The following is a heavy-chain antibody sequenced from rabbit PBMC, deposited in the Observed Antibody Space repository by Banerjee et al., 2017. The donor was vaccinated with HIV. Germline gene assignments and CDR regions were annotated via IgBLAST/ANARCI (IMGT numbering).Heavy chain of an antibody. J-gene: IGHJ4*01. Sequence: QSLEESGGDLVKPGASLTLTCTASGFSFSSSYYMCWVRQAPGKGLEWIACIAAGSSGNTYYASWAKGRFTVSKTSSTTVTLQMTSLTAADTATYFCARYEYNDYYFSLWGPGTLVTVS. CDR1: GFSFSSSYY. CDR2: IAAGSSGNT. D-gene: IGHD2-1*01. V-gene: IGHV1S40*01. CDR3: ARYEYNDYYFSL.